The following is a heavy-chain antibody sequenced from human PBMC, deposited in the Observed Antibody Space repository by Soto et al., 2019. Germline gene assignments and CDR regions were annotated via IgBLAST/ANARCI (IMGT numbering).Heavy chain of an antibody. Sequence: GASVKVSCKASGGTFSSYTISWVRQAPGQGLEWMGRIIPILGIANYAQKFQGRVTMTRDTSTSTVYMELSSLRSEDTAVYYCARDRSRGYDFWSGPVLYGMDVWGQGTTVTVSS. J-gene: IGHJ6*02. V-gene: IGHV1-69*04. CDR2: IIPILGIA. D-gene: IGHD3-3*01. CDR3: ARDRSRGYDFWSGPVLYGMDV. CDR1: GGTFSSYT.